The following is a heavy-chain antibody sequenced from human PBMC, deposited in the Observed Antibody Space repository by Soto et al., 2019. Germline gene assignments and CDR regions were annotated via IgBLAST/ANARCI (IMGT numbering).Heavy chain of an antibody. V-gene: IGHV1-2*04. CDR2: INPNSGGT. D-gene: IGHD3-10*01. J-gene: IGHJ4*02. Sequence: GASVKVSCKASGYTFTGYYMHWVRQAPGQGLEWMGWINPNSGGTNYAQKFQGWVTMTRDTSISTAYMELSRLRSEDTAVYYCARDSGAPMVRGVIQAPFDYWGQGALVTVSS. CDR1: GYTFTGYY. CDR3: ARDSGAPMVRGVIQAPFDY.